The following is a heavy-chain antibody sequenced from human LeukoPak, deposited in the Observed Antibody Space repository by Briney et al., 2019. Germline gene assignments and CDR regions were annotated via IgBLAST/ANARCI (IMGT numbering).Heavy chain of an antibody. V-gene: IGHV4-30-2*01. CDR1: GGSFSGYY. CDR3: ATQIAVAGPEGYFQH. D-gene: IGHD6-19*01. CDR2: IYHSGST. J-gene: IGHJ1*01. Sequence: SETLSLTCAVYGGSFSGYYWSWIRQPPGKGLEWIGYIYHSGSTYYNPSLKSRVTISVDRSKNQFSLKLSSVTAADTAVYYCATQIAVAGPEGYFQHWGQGTLVTVSS.